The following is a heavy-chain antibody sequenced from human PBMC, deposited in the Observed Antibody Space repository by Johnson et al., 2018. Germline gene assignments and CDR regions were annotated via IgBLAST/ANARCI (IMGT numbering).Heavy chain of an antibody. CDR2: ISWNSGSI. D-gene: IGHD3-3*01. Sequence: VQLVESGGGLVQPGGSLRVSCAASGFTFSNYAMNWVRQAPGKGLEWVSGISWNSGSIGYADSVKGRFTISRDNAKNSLYLQMSSLRAEDTALYYCAKDVTIFGVVRRSYYYYMDVWGKGTTVTVSS. CDR3: AKDVTIFGVVRRSYYYYMDV. CDR1: GFTFSNYA. J-gene: IGHJ6*03. V-gene: IGHV3-9*01.